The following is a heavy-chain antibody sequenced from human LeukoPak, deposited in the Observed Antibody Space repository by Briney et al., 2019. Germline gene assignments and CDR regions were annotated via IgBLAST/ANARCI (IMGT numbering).Heavy chain of an antibody. Sequence: ASVEVSCKASGYTFTSYGISWVRQAPGQGLEWMGWISAYNGNTNYAQKLQGRVTMTTDTSTSTAYMELRSLRSDDTAVYYCARSPGRGYSYGYAFWYWGQGTLVTVSS. CDR3: ARSPGRGYSYGYAFWY. CDR2: ISAYNGNT. V-gene: IGHV1-18*04. J-gene: IGHJ4*02. CDR1: GYTFTSYG. D-gene: IGHD5-18*01.